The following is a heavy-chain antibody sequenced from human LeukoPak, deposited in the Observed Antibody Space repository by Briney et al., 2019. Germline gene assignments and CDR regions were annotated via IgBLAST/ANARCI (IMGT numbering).Heavy chain of an antibody. CDR3: ARYVWGSYPTFEDY. CDR2: IYYSGST. J-gene: IGHJ4*02. CDR1: GGSISSYY. V-gene: IGHV4-59*01. D-gene: IGHD3-16*02. Sequence: SETLSLTCAVSGGSISSYYWSWIRQPPGKGLEWIGYIYYSGSTNYNPSLKSRVTISVDTSKNQFSLKLSSVTAADTAVYYCARYVWGSYPTFEDYWGQGTLVTVSS.